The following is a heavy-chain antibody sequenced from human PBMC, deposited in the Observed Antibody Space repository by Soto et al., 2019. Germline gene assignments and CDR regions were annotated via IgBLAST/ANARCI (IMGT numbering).Heavy chain of an antibody. CDR1: GFTFSSYA. CDR3: AKDSIAAAGTARYYYGMDV. V-gene: IGHV3-23*01. Sequence: GGSLRLSCAASGFTFSSYAMSWVRQAPGKGLEWVSAISGSGGSTYYADSVKGRFTISRDNSKNTLYLQMNSLRAEDTAVYYCAKDSIAAAGTARYYYGMDVWGQGTTVTVSS. CDR2: ISGSGGST. J-gene: IGHJ6*02. D-gene: IGHD6-13*01.